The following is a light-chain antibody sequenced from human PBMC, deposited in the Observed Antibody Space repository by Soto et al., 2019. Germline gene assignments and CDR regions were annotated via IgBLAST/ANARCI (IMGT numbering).Light chain of an antibody. CDR2: RTS. V-gene: IGKV3-15*01. CDR3: QQYNNWPRAT. Sequence: EIAMTQSPATLSVSPGERATLSCRARQSISSNLAWYLQKPGQAPRLLMFRTSSRATGFPARFSGSGSGTEFNLTISSLQSEDFGVYYCQQYNNWPRATFGGGTKVEIK. J-gene: IGKJ4*01. CDR1: QSISSN.